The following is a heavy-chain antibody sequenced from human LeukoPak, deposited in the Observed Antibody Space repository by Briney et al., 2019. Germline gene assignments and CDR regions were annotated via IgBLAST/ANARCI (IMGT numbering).Heavy chain of an antibody. V-gene: IGHV1-2*02. CDR3: ARDGRIIAARGNWFDP. CDR1: GYTFTSYD. Sequence: GASVKVSCKASGYTFTSYDINWVRQATGQGLEWMGWINPNSGGTNYAQKFQGRVTMTRDTSISTAYMELSRLRSDDTAVYYCARDGRIIAARGNWFDPWGQGTLVTVSS. D-gene: IGHD6-6*01. J-gene: IGHJ5*02. CDR2: INPNSGGT.